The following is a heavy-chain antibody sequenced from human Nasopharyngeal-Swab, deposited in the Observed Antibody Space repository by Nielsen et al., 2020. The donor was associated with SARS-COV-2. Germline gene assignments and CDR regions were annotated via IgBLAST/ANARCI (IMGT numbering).Heavy chain of an antibody. CDR1: GGSISSYY. Sequence: SETLSLTCTVSGGSISSYYWSWIRQPPGKGLAWIGYINYSGSTNYNPSLKSRVTISVDTSKNQFSLKLSSVTAADTAVYYCARDDIVVVPAAPFSYYYYGMDVWGQGTTVTVSS. D-gene: IGHD2-2*01. CDR2: INYSGST. CDR3: ARDDIVVVPAAPFSYYYYGMDV. J-gene: IGHJ6*02. V-gene: IGHV4-59*01.